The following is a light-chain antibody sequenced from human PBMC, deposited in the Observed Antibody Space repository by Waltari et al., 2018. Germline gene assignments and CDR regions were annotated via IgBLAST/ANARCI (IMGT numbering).Light chain of an antibody. Sequence: EIVLTQSLATLSLSPGASATLSCRASQSVDTYLAWYQHKPGQVPSLLIYDASNRATGIPARFSGSGSGADFTLIISSLEPEDFAVYCCHQRSNWPLTFGGGTKVEIK. CDR2: DAS. V-gene: IGKV3-11*01. CDR3: HQRSNWPLT. J-gene: IGKJ4*01. CDR1: QSVDTY.